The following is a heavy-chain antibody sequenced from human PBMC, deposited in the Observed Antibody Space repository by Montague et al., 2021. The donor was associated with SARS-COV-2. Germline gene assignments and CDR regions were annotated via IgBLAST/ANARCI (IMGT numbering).Heavy chain of an antibody. CDR1: GFTFSSYW. V-gene: IGHV3-74*01. Sequence: SLRLSCAASGFTFSSYWMHWVRQAPGKGLVWVSRINSDGSSTSYADSVKGRFTISRGNAKNTLYLQMNSLRAEDTAVYYCAKLGLGPVYGMDVWGQGTTVTVSS. J-gene: IGHJ6*02. D-gene: IGHD3-16*01. CDR3: AKLGLGPVYGMDV. CDR2: INSDGSST.